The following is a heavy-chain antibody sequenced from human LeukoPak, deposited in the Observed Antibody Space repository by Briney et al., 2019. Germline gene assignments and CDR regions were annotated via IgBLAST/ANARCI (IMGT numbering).Heavy chain of an antibody. D-gene: IGHD3-10*01. V-gene: IGHV3-7*01. Sequence: PGGSLRLSCAASGFTFSNYWMSWVRQAPGRGLEWVANIKGDGSSKNYLDSGKGRFTISRDNAKSSLYLQMSSLRAEDTAVYFCARDGPWFGEFFDYWGQGILVTVSS. CDR2: IKGDGSSK. J-gene: IGHJ4*02. CDR1: GFTFSNYW. CDR3: ARDGPWFGEFFDY.